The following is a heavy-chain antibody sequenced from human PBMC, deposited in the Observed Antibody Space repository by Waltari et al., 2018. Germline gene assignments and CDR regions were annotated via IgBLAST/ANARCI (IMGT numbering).Heavy chain of an antibody. CDR2: INPNRGGT. J-gene: IGHJ5*02. CDR1: GYTFTGYY. Sequence: QVQLVQSGAEVKKPGASVKVSCKASGYTFTGYYMHWVRQAPGQGLEWMGWINPNRGGTNYAKKFQGRVTMTRDTSISTAYMELSRLRSDDTAVYDCAREQVYENWFDPWGQGTLVTVSS. V-gene: IGHV1-2*02. D-gene: IGHD1-20*01. CDR3: AREQVYENWFDP.